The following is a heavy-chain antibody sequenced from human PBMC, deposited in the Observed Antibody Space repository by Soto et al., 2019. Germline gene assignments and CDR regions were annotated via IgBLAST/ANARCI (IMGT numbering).Heavy chain of an antibody. Sequence: GGSLRLSCAVSGFICSRYDMSWVRQGPGKGLEWVSTILVGGSTHYEDSVKGRFTISRGTSKNTVYLQMNSLTAGDTAFYYCAKALHYFDRSGYLFDYSGQGSLFTVSS. CDR2: ILVGGST. CDR3: AKALHYFDRSGYLFDY. V-gene: IGHV3-23*01. CDR1: GFICSRYD. J-gene: IGHJ4*02. D-gene: IGHD3-22*01.